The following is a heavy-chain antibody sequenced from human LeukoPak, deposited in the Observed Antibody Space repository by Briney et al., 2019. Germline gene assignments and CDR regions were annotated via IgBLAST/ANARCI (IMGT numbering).Heavy chain of an antibody. CDR2: IYSGGST. J-gene: IGHJ6*03. CDR3: AGPDPSAPHYYYYYMDL. V-gene: IGHV3-66*02. Sequence: GGSLRLSCAASGFTVSSNYMSWVRQAPGKGLEWVSVIYSGGSTYYAGFVKGRFTISRGNSKNTLFLHMNSLRAEDTAVYYCAGPDPSAPHYYYYYMDLWGKGTTVTVSS. CDR1: GFTVSSNY.